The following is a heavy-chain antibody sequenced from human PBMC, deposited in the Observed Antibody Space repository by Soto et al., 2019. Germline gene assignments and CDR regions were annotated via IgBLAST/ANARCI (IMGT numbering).Heavy chain of an antibody. Sequence: PVGSLRLSCAASGFTFSSYAMSWVRQAPGKGLEWVSAISGSGGSTYYADSVKGRFTISRDNSKNTLYLQMNSLRAEDTAVYYCAKRLDYYDSSGVFDYWGQGTLVTVSS. J-gene: IGHJ4*02. D-gene: IGHD3-22*01. CDR1: GFTFSSYA. V-gene: IGHV3-23*01. CDR2: ISGSGGST. CDR3: AKRLDYYDSSGVFDY.